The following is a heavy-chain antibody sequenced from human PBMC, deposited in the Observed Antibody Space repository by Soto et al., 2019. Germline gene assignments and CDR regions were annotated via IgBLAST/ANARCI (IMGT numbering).Heavy chain of an antibody. D-gene: IGHD6-13*01. Sequence: GGSLRLSCAASGFTFSSYAMSWVRQAPGKGLEWVSAISGSGVRTYYADSVKGRFTISRDNSKNTLYLQMNGLRAEDTAVYYCANPRAMYSRSWPYHFDYWGQGTLVTVSS. CDR1: GFTFSSYA. CDR3: ANPRAMYSRSWPYHFDY. CDR2: ISGSGVRT. J-gene: IGHJ4*02. V-gene: IGHV3-23*01.